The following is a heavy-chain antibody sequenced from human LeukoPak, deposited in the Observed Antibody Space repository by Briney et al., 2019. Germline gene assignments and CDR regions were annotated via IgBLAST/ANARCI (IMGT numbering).Heavy chain of an antibody. Sequence: GGSLRLSCAASGFTFSSYAMHWVRQAPGKGLEYVSAISSNGGSTYYANSVKGRFTISRDNSKNTLYLQMGSLRAEDMAVYYCARGQDCSGGSCYSFYYYMDVWGKGTTVTIPS. D-gene: IGHD2-15*01. CDR2: ISSNGGST. CDR1: GFTFSSYA. V-gene: IGHV3-64*01. CDR3: ARGQDCSGGSCYSFYYYMDV. J-gene: IGHJ6*03.